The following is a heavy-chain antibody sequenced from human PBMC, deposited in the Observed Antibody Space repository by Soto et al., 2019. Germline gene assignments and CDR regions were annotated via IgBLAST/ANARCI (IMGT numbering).Heavy chain of an antibody. Sequence: EVQLLESGGGLVQPGGSLRLSCAASGFTFRFYSMRWGRQAPGKGLEWVSCTTGSGDTTSYADSVKGRFTISRDNSKNTLYRQMNSRRADDTAVYYCADPVPAATHYDYCNVDVWGQGTTVTVSS. V-gene: IGHV3-23*01. CDR1: GFTFRFYS. D-gene: IGHD2-2*01. J-gene: IGHJ6*02. CDR2: TTGSGDTT. CDR3: ADPVPAATHYDYCNVDV.